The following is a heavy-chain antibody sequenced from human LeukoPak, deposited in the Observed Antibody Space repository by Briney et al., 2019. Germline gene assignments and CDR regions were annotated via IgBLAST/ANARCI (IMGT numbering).Heavy chain of an antibody. D-gene: IGHD1-1*01. V-gene: IGHV4-34*01. CDR3: ARDRGTWNDDGFDY. J-gene: IGHJ4*02. Sequence: PSETLSLTCAIYGGSFSGYYWSWIRQPPGKWLEWMGEINHSGSTNYNPSLKSRVTISVDTSKNQFSLKLSSVTAADTAVYYCARDRGTWNDDGFDYWGQGTLVTVSS. CDR2: INHSGST. CDR1: GGSFSGYY.